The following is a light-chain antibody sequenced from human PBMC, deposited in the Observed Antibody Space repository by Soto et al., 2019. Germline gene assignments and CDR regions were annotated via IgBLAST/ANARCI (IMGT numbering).Light chain of an antibody. CDR3: QHYDGSPQT. V-gene: IGKV3-20*01. J-gene: IGKJ2*01. Sequence: ETVLTQSPGTVSLSPGERATLSCRTSQSVNSNYLAWYQQKPGQAPRLLIYGVFNRATGIPDRFSGSESGTAFTLTISGLKPQDSAVYYCQHYDGSPQTFGQWTKLEIK. CDR1: QSVNSNY. CDR2: GVF.